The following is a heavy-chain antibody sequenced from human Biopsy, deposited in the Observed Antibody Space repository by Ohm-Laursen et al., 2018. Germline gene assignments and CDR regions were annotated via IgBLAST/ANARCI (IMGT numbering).Heavy chain of an antibody. CDR1: GGSFSGYY. V-gene: IGHV4-34*01. Sequence: GTLSLTGAVYGGSFSGYYWSWIRQPPGKGLEWIGEINHSGSTNYNPSLKSRVTISVDTSKNQFSLKLSSVTAADTAVYYCARGRLRAVARFDYWGQGTLVTVSS. D-gene: IGHD6-19*01. CDR2: INHSGST. J-gene: IGHJ4*02. CDR3: ARGRLRAVARFDY.